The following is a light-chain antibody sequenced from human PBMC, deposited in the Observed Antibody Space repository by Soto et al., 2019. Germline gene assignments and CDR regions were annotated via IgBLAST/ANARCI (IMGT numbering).Light chain of an antibody. Sequence: EIVLTQSPDTLSLSPGERATLSCRASQSVYSYLAWYQQKPGQAPRLLIYDASSRATGIPARFSGSGSGTDFTLTISSLEPEDFAVYYCQQRTNWPATFGGGTKVEIK. J-gene: IGKJ4*01. V-gene: IGKV3-11*01. CDR2: DAS. CDR3: QQRTNWPAT. CDR1: QSVYSY.